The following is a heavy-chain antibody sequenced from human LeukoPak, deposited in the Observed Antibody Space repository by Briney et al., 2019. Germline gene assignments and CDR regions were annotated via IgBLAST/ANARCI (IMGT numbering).Heavy chain of an antibody. V-gene: IGHV4-39*01. J-gene: IGHJ4*02. Sequence: SETLSLTCTVSGGSISSSSYSWGWIRQPPGKGLEWIGSIYYSGSTYYNPSPKSRVTISVDTSKNQFSLKLSSVTAADTAVYYCARQLGYCSSTSCYADKVDYWGQGTLVTVSS. CDR1: GGSISSSSYS. CDR3: ARQLGYCSSTSCYADKVDY. CDR2: IYYSGST. D-gene: IGHD2-2*01.